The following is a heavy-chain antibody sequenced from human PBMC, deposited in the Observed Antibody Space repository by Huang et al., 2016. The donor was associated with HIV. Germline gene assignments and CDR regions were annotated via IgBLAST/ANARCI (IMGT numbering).Heavy chain of an antibody. CDR3: ARDLGTTVVPDGMDV. CDR1: GYTFISYG. J-gene: IGHJ6*02. CDR2: ISPSYRYT. V-gene: IGHV1-18*04. Sequence: QVQLVQSGAEVKKPGASVKVSCRASGYTFISYGITWVRQAPGQGLEWMGWISPSYRYTNYAQQFQGRVTMTTDTSTNTVYMEVRSLRSDDTAVYYCARDLGTTVVPDGMDVWGQGTTVTVSS. D-gene: IGHD4-17*01.